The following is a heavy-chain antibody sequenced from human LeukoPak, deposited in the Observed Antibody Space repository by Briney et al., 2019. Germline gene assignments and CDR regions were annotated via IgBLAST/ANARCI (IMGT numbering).Heavy chain of an antibody. CDR1: EFTLSSYD. CDR2: ISYDGSNK. J-gene: IGHJ6*03. V-gene: IGHV3-30*18. Sequence: PGGSLRLSCAASEFTLSSYDMHWVRQAPGKGLEWVAVISYDGSNKYYADSVKGRFTISRDNSKKMLYLQMNSLRAEDTAVYYCAKGIRRLVGTIPGLRRDHYMDVWGKGTTATVSS. D-gene: IGHD1-26*01. CDR3: AKGIRRLVGTIPGLRRDHYMDV.